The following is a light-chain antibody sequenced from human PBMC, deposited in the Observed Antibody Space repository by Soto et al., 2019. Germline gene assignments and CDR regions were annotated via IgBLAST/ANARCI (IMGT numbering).Light chain of an antibody. CDR1: QSVSSTY. V-gene: IGKV3D-15*01. CDR3: QQYSNWLTWT. J-gene: IGKJ1*01. CDR2: SAS. Sequence: EIVLTQSPGTLSLSPVERATLSCRASQSVSSTYLIWYQQKPGQAPRLLIYSASTRATGIPARFIGSGSATEFTLTSSSLQSEDFAVYYCQQYSNWLTWTFGQGTKVDIK.